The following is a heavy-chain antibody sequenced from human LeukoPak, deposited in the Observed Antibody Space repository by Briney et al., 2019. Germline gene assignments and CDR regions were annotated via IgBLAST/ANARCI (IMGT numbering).Heavy chain of an antibody. CDR3: ARDQGYSSSWYSAFRAHYEDYYYYYGMDV. Sequence: ASVKVSCKASGYTFTSYGISWVRQAPGQGLEWMGWISAHNGNTNYAQKLQGRVTMTTDTSTSTAYMELRSLRSDDTAVYYCARDQGYSSSWYSAFRAHYEDYYYYYGMDVWGQGTTVTVSS. V-gene: IGHV1-18*01. J-gene: IGHJ6*02. D-gene: IGHD6-13*01. CDR2: ISAHNGNT. CDR1: GYTFTSYG.